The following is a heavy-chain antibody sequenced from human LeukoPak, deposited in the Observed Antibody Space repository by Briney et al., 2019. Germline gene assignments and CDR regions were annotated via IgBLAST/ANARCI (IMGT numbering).Heavy chain of an antibody. V-gene: IGHV3-23*01. Sequence: GGSLRLSCPASGLAFSSDAMSWVRQAPGKGLEWVAAISGSGDSTYYADSVKGRFTISRDNSKNTLYLQMNSLRAEDTAVYYCAQSIDYWGQGTLVTVSS. CDR1: GLAFSSDA. J-gene: IGHJ4*02. CDR2: ISGSGDST. CDR3: AQSIDY.